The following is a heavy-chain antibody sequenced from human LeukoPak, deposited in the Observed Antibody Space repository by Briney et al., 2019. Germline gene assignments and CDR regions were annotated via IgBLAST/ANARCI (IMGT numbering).Heavy chain of an antibody. CDR2: ISSSSSHI. Sequence: GGSLRLSCAASGFTFSSYSMNWVRQAPGKGLEWVSYISSSSSHIYYADSVKGRFTISRDNAKNSLYLQMNSLRAEDTAVYYCARAGGGDPFDPWGQGTLVTVSS. J-gene: IGHJ5*02. D-gene: IGHD2-21*02. CDR1: GFTFSSYS. V-gene: IGHV3-48*01. CDR3: ARAGGGDPFDP.